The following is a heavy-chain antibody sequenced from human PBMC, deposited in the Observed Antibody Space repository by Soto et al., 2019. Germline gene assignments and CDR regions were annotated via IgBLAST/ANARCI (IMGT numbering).Heavy chain of an antibody. J-gene: IGHJ3*02. D-gene: IGHD5-18*01. CDR1: GFTLTTSS. V-gene: IGHV3-23*01. CDR3: AKGVEHSTADAFET. Sequence: EVQVLESGGDLVQPGGSLRLTCAVSGFTLTTSSINWVRQAPGKGLEWVSSISGNGYTTYYADSVTGRFTISTDNSKSTVFLQMNSLRVEDTALYYCAKGVEHSTADAFETWGQGTMVTVSS. CDR2: ISGNGYTT.